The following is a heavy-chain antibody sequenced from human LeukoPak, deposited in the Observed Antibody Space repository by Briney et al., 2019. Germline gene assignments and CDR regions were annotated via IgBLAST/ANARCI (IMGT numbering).Heavy chain of an antibody. V-gene: IGHV1-18*01. CDR3: ARGRAQWLSTNWFDP. D-gene: IGHD3-22*01. CDR1: GYTFTSYG. Sequence: GASVKVSCKASGYTFTSYGISWVRQAPGQGLEWMGWISAYNGNTNYAQKLQGRVTMTTDTSTSTAYMELRSLRSEDTAVYYCARGRAQWLSTNWFDPWGQGTLVTVSS. J-gene: IGHJ5*02. CDR2: ISAYNGNT.